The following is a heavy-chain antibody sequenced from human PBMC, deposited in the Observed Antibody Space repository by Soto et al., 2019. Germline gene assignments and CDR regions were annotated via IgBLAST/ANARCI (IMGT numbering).Heavy chain of an antibody. CDR1: GASTGSGGYY. V-gene: IGHV4-31*03. CDR3: ARADYGDRGLAFDS. Sequence: QVQLQESGPGLVKTSQTLSLTCTVSGASTGSGGYYWSWIRQHPGKGLEWIGYIYYTGSTDYSPCLKSRASISVDTSTNEFSLKLDSVTAADTAVYYCARADYGDRGLAFDSWGQGTLVTVSS. D-gene: IGHD4-17*01. CDR2: IYYTGST. J-gene: IGHJ4*02.